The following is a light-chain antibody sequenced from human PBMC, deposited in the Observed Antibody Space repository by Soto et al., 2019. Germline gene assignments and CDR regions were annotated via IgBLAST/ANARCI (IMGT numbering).Light chain of an antibody. CDR1: QSINSD. CDR2: GAS. V-gene: IGKV3-15*01. CDR3: QQSYSTPWT. Sequence: EIVMTQSPATLAVSPGETTRLSCRASQSINSDVAWYQQKPGQAPRLLIYGASARATGIPARFSGSGSGTDFTLTISSLQPEDFATYYCQQSYSTPWTFGQGTKVDI. J-gene: IGKJ1*01.